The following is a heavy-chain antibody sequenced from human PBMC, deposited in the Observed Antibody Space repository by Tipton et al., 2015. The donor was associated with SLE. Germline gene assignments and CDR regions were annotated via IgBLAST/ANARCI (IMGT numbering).Heavy chain of an antibody. D-gene: IGHD3-10*01. CDR2: IPGGGGIT. CDR1: GFTFSSYA. J-gene: IGHJ4*02. Sequence: QLVQSGGGVVQPGGSLRLSCAASGFTFSSYAMSWVRQAPGKGLEWVSSIPGGGGITYYADSVKGRFIISRDNSKDTVYLQMNSLRVEDTALYYCAKNKGSESYYRPPFDYWGQGSLVTVSS. CDR3: AKNKGSESYYRPPFDY. V-gene: IGHV3-23*04.